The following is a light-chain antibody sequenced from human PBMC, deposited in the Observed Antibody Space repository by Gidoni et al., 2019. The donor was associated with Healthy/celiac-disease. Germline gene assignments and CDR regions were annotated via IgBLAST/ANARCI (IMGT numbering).Light chain of an antibody. CDR2: AAS. CDR1: QSISTY. Sequence: DIQMTQSPSSLSASVGDGVTITCRASQSISTYLNWYQQKPGKAPEPLIYAASSLQSGVPSRFSGSGSGTDFTLTISSLQPEDFATYYCQQSYSTPPYTFGQGTKLEIK. CDR3: QQSYSTPPYT. J-gene: IGKJ2*01. V-gene: IGKV1-39*01.